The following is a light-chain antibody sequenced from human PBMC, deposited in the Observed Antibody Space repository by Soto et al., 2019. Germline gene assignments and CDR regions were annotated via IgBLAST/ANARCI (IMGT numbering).Light chain of an antibody. CDR1: QNIYSN. V-gene: IGKV3-15*01. CDR3: QQYNNWPRT. Sequence: ILMTQSPASLSVSPGERATLSCRASQNIYSNIAWYQQRPGQAPRLLIYRASTRATGVPARFSGSGSGTEFTLTISSLQSEDFAVYYCQQYNNWPRTFGQGTKVAIK. CDR2: RAS. J-gene: IGKJ1*01.